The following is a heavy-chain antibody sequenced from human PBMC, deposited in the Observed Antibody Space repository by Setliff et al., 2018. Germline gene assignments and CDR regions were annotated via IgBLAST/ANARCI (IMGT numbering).Heavy chain of an antibody. J-gene: IGHJ2*01. CDR3: ARAQVVFAISAPVWYFEL. V-gene: IGHV4-34*01. Sequence: SSETLSLTCVVYGGSFSGYQWSWIRQSPGKGLEWIGEINHSGSTNYNPSLKSRVSMSVEKSKNQFSLKLTSVTAAATAVYYCARAQVVFAISAPVWYFELWGRGTQVTVSS. CDR1: GGSFSGYQ. CDR2: INHSGST. D-gene: IGHD2-21*01.